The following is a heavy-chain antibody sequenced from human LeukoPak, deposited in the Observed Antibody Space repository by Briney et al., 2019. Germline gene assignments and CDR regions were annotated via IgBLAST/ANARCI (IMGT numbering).Heavy chain of an antibody. D-gene: IGHD4-23*01. V-gene: IGHV3-21*01. Sequence: GGSLRLSCAASGFTFSSYSMNWVRQAPGKGLEWVSSISSSSSYIYYADSVKGRFTISRDNAKNSLYLQMNSLRAEDTAVYYCARAVITVVTPIGYWGQGTLVTVSS. CDR2: ISSSSSYI. CDR1: GFTFSSYS. J-gene: IGHJ4*02. CDR3: ARAVITVVTPIGY.